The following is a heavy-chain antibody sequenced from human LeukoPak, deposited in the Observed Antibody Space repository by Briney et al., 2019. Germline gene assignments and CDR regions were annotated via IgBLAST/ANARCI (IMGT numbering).Heavy chain of an antibody. CDR3: ARGLEGITMVRGVIPIGMDV. CDR1: GFTVSSNY. J-gene: IGHJ6*04. V-gene: IGHV3-53*01. CDR2: IYSGGST. Sequence: PGGSLRLSCAASGFTVSSNYMSWVRQAPGKGLEWVSVIYSGGSTYYADSVKGRFTISRDNSKNTLYLQMNSLRAEDTAVYYCARGLEGITMVRGVIPIGMDVWGKGTTVTVSS. D-gene: IGHD3-10*01.